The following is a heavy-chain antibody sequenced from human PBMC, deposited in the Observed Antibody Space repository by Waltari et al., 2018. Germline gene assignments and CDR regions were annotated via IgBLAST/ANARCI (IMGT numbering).Heavy chain of an antibody. CDR3: ARKAGSGYASLNWFDP. J-gene: IGHJ5*02. CDR2: IYYSGST. Sequence: QLQLQESGPGLVKPSETLSLTCTVSGGSISSSSYYWGWIRQPPGKGLEWIGSIYYSGSTYYNPSLKSRVTISVDTSKNQFSLKLSSVTAADTAVYYCARKAGSGYASLNWFDPWGQGTLVTVSS. D-gene: IGHD2-8*01. V-gene: IGHV4-39*07. CDR1: GGSISSSSYY.